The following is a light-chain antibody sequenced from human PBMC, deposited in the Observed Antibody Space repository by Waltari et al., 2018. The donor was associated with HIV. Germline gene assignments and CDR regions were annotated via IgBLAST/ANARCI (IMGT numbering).Light chain of an antibody. CDR1: GSDVGAYNL. V-gene: IGLV2-23*02. Sequence: QSALTQPAAVSGSPGQSITFSCTGTGSDVGAYNLVSWYQQHPDKAPKLVVFGVTQRPSVVSDRFSGSKSGNTAYLTISGLQADDEADYFCSSFATTATPVLFGGGTKLTVL. J-gene: IGLJ2*01. CDR3: SSFATTATPVL. CDR2: GVT.